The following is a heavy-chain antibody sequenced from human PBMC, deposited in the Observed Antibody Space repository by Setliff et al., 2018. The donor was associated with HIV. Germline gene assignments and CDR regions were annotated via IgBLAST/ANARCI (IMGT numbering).Heavy chain of an antibody. CDR2: IYSSGST. D-gene: IGHD6-6*01. J-gene: IGHJ4*02. Sequence: TLSLTCTVSGGSISSGIHYWNWIRQPAGKGLEWIGRIYSSGSTNYNPSLKSLVTISADTSKNQFSLKLSSVTAADTALYYCARADSSTWSHYFDYWGQGTLVTVSS. CDR1: GGSISSGIHY. CDR3: ARADSSTWSHYFDY. V-gene: IGHV4-61*02.